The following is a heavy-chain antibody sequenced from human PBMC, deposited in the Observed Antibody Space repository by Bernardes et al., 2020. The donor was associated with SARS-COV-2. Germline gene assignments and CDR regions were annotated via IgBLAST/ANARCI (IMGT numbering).Heavy chain of an antibody. V-gene: IGHV3-64*01. Sequence: GGSLRLSCAASGFTFSYYAIHWVRKAPGKGLECVSSISSNGVNTNYANSVKGRFTISRDNSKNTVYLQMGSLRAEDMAVYYCARDSYSGSYSIPYWYFDLWGRGTLVTVSS. CDR2: ISSNGVNT. CDR1: GFTFSYYA. CDR3: ARDSYSGSYSIPYWYFDL. J-gene: IGHJ2*01. D-gene: IGHD1-26*01.